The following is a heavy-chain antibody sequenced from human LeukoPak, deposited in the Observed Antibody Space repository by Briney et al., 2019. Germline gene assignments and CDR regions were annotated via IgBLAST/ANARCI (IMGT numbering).Heavy chain of an antibody. J-gene: IGHJ3*02. CDR3: AKDLPDYDFWSGPDAFDI. V-gene: IGHV3-23*01. D-gene: IGHD3-3*01. CDR1: GFSFDDYG. CDR2: ISGSGGST. Sequence: GGSLRLSCAASGFSFDDYGMRWVRQAPGKGLEWVSAISGSGGSTYYADSVKGRFTISRDNSKNTLYLQMNSLRAEDTAVYYCAKDLPDYDFWSGPDAFDIWGQGTMVTVSS.